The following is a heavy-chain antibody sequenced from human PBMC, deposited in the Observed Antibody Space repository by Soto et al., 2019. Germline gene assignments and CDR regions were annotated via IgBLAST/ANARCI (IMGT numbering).Heavy chain of an antibody. Sequence: GGSLRLSCAASGFTFSDYYMSWIRQAPGKGLEWVSYINSRSSSTNYADSVKGRFTISRDNAKNLLYLQMSSLTVEDTTVYYCVKGRNWASGSDYRGQGTLVTVSS. J-gene: IGHJ4*02. CDR1: GFTFSDYY. CDR2: INSRSSST. V-gene: IGHV3-11*05. D-gene: IGHD7-27*01. CDR3: VKGRNWASGSDY.